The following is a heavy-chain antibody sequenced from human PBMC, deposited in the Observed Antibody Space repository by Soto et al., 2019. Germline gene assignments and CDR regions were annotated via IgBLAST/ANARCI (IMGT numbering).Heavy chain of an antibody. J-gene: IGHJ6*02. D-gene: IGHD6-13*01. CDR2: INPNSGGT. V-gene: IGHV1-2*04. CDR1: GYTFTGYY. Sequence: QVQLVQSGAEVKKPGASVKVSCKASGYTFTGYYMHWVRQAPGQGLEWMGWINPNSGGTNYAQTFQGWVTMTRGTSVSTDDMGLGRLGADDTAVYYWARAPGVAAAGTPYYYYGMDVWGQGTTVTVSS. CDR3: ARAPGVAAAGTPYYYYGMDV.